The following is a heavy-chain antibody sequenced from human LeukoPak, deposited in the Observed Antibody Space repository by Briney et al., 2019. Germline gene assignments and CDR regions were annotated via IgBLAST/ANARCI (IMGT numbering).Heavy chain of an antibody. CDR2: ISAYNGNT. V-gene: IGHV1-18*01. Sequence: ASVKVSCKASGYTFTSYGISWVRQAPGQGLEWMGWISAYNGNTNYAQKLLGRVTMTTDTSTSTAYMELRSLRSDDTAVYYRVVTATLDYWGQGTLVTVSS. CDR3: VVTATLDY. D-gene: IGHD2-21*02. J-gene: IGHJ4*02. CDR1: GYTFTSYG.